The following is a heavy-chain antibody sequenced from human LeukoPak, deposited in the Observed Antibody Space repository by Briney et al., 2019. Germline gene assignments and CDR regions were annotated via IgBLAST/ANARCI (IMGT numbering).Heavy chain of an antibody. Sequence: GGSLRLSCAASGFGFKDAAMTWVRQAPGKALEWVSLISFSGANTYYADSVKGRFTISRDNSKSTVSLQMNSLRAEDTAMYYCVKDIQLSYWGQGTLVTVPS. CDR2: ISFSGANT. D-gene: IGHD3-16*02. J-gene: IGHJ4*02. CDR1: GFGFKDAA. V-gene: IGHV3-23*01. CDR3: VKDIQLSY.